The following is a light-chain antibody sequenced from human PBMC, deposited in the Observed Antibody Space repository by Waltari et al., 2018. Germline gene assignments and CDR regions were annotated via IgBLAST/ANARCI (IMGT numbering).Light chain of an antibody. CDR3: QQYNNWPPWT. CDR1: QSVGST. V-gene: IGKV3-15*01. J-gene: IGKJ1*01. Sequence: EIVMTQSPATLSVSPGDRATLSCRASQSVGSTLAWYQQKPGQAPRLLIHGASTRATGVPARFSGSGSGTEFTLTISGLQSEDFAVYYCQQYNNWPPWTFAQGTKVEIK. CDR2: GAS.